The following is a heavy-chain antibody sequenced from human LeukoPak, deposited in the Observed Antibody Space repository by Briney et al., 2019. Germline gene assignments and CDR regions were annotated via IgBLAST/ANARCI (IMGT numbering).Heavy chain of an antibody. CDR2: ISGDGDST. Sequence: GRSLRLSCAAPGFTLNNYAMRLGRHAPGEGRGWVSGISGDGDSTYYADSVKGRFTISRDNSKNTLYLQMNSLRADDTAVYYCAKEGTETIFSRYYFDYWGQGTLVTVSS. J-gene: IGHJ4*02. V-gene: IGHV3-23*01. CDR1: GFTLNNYA. D-gene: IGHD3-3*01. CDR3: AKEGTETIFSRYYFDY.